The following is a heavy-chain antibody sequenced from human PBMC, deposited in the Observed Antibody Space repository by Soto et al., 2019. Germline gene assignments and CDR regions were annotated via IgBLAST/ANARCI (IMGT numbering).Heavy chain of an antibody. J-gene: IGHJ4*02. Sequence: ASVKVSCKASGYTFTSYGISWVRQAPGQGLEWMGWISAYNGNTNYAQKLQGRVTMTTDTSTSTAYMELRSLRSDDTAVYYCASMVLWLGELLTTDYWGQGTLVTVSS. CDR1: GYTFTSYG. D-gene: IGHD3-10*01. CDR3: ASMVLWLGELLTTDY. V-gene: IGHV1-18*04. CDR2: ISAYNGNT.